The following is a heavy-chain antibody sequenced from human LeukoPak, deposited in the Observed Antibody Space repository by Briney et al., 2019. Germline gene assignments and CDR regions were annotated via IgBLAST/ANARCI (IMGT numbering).Heavy chain of an antibody. CDR3: TRGADYYDSSGYYPHYFDY. CDR1: GFTFGDYA. D-gene: IGHD3-22*01. V-gene: IGHV3-49*04. J-gene: IGHJ4*02. Sequence: PGRSLRLSCTASGFTFGDYAMSWVRQAPGKGLERVGFIRSKAYGGTTEYAASVKGRFTISRDNSKSIAYLQMNSLKTEDTAVYYCTRGADYYDSSGYYPHYFDYWGQGTLVTVSS. CDR2: IRSKAYGGTT.